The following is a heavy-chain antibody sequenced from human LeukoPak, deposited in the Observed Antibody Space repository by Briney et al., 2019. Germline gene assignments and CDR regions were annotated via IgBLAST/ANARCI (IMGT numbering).Heavy chain of an antibody. CDR2: ISSNGGST. CDR1: GFTFSSYA. CDR3: AKDEAGYSSG. J-gene: IGHJ4*02. Sequence: TGGSLRLSCAASGFTFSSYAMHWVRQAPGKGLEYVATISSNGGSTYFANAVQGRFTISRDNSKNMVHLQMGSLRVEDTAVYYCAKDEAGYSSGWGQGTLVTVSS. V-gene: IGHV3-64*01. D-gene: IGHD6-19*01.